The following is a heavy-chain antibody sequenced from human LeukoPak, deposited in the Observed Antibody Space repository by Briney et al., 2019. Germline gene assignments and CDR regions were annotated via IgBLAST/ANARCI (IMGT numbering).Heavy chain of an antibody. D-gene: IGHD4-11*01. V-gene: IGHV3-74*01. CDR1: GFTFSNYW. CDR2: INPGGSST. J-gene: IGHJ4*02. CDR3: ARSNQADGY. Sequence: GGSLRLSCAASGFTFSNYWMHWVRQVPGKGLVWVSRINPGGSSTTDADSVKGRFTISRDNAKNTLYLQMNSLRAEDTAVYYCARSNQADGYWGQGTLVTVSS.